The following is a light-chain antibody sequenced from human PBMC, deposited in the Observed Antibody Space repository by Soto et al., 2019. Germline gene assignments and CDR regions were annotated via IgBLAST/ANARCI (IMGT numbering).Light chain of an antibody. CDR3: QTWGAGIQV. V-gene: IGLV4-69*01. Sequence: QPVLTQSPAASASLGASVKLTCALSRGHSSYAIAWHQQQPEKGPRYLMRINSDGSHTRGDGIPDRFSGSSSGTERHLTISSLQSEDEADYYCQTWGAGIQVFGTGTKVTVL. J-gene: IGLJ1*01. CDR2: INSDGSH. CDR1: RGHSSYA.